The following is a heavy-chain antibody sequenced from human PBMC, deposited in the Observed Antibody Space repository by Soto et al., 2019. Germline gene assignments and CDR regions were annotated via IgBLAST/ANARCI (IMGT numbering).Heavy chain of an antibody. CDR3: ARDRGVAPPVAGNTHYYYYMDV. CDR1: GYSFTNYG. J-gene: IGHJ6*03. D-gene: IGHD6-19*01. V-gene: IGHV1-18*01. CDR2: ISAFNGNT. Sequence: QDQLVQSGAEVKKPGASVTVSCKASGYSFTNYGITWVRQAPGQGLEWLGWISAFNGNTHNAQTVQGRVTMTTDASTRTAYMELRSLRSDGTAVYYCARDRGVAPPVAGNTHYYYYMDVWGKGTTVTVSS.